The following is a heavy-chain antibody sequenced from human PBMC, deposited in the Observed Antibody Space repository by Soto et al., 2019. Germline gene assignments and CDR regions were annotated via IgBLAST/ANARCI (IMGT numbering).Heavy chain of an antibody. CDR1: GGTFSSYA. V-gene: IGHV1-69*13. CDR2: IIPIFGTT. D-gene: IGHD2-2*01. Sequence: SVKVSCKASGGTFSSYAISLVRQAPGQGLEWMGGIIPIFGTTNNAQKFQGRVTITADESTSTAYMELSSLRSEDTAMYFCAKASGYCSSNTCFAGMDVWGQGTTVTVSS. CDR3: AKASGYCSSNTCFAGMDV. J-gene: IGHJ6*02.